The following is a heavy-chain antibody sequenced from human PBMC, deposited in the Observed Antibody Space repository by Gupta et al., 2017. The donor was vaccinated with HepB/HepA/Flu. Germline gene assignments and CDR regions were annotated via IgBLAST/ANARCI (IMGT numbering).Heavy chain of an antibody. CDR2: IYYSGSA. J-gene: IGHJ6*02. CDR3: AREGTRRKNVAGSHRLYYDAMDV. Sequence: QVRLQESGPGLVKPSETLSLRCSVSDGSISSYYWSWIRQPPGKGLEWIGNIYYSGSAKYNPSLEVRASISVDTSKNQLSLQMTSVTAADTAVYYCAREGTRRKNVAGSHRLYYDAMDVWGRGTTVIVSS. CDR1: DGSISSYY. D-gene: IGHD3-16*01. V-gene: IGHV4-59*01.